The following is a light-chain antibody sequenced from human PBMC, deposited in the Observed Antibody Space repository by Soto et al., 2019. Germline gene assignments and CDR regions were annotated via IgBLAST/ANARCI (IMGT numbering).Light chain of an antibody. Sequence: DIQMTQSPSSLSASVGDRVTITCRASHNIISYLHWYQHKPGKAPKLLIYAASSLQSVVPSRFSGSRSGTDFALTISSLRSEDSAIYYCQQYFEWPPMTFRQGTKVEI. J-gene: IGKJ1*01. CDR2: AAS. CDR1: HNIISY. CDR3: QQYFEWPPMT. V-gene: IGKV1-39*01.